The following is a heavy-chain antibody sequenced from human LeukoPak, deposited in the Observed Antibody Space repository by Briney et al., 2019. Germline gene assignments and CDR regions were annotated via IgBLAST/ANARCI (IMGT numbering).Heavy chain of an antibody. D-gene: IGHD3-10*01. CDR1: GYTFTSYD. CDR2: MNPNSGNT. V-gene: IGHV1-8*01. Sequence: ASVKVSCKASGYTFTSYDINWVRQATGQGLEWMGWMNPNSGNTGYAQKFQGRVTMTRNTPISTAYMELSSLRSEDTAVYYCARGQLYYYGSGSYWFDPWGQGTLVTVSS. J-gene: IGHJ5*02. CDR3: ARGQLYYYGSGSYWFDP.